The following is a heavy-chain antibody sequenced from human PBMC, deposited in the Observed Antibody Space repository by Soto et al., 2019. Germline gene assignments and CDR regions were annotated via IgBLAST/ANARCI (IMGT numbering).Heavy chain of an antibody. Sequence: ASVKVSCKASGYTFTSYDINWVRQATGQGLEWMGWMNPNSGNTGYAQKFQGRVTMTRNTSISTAYMELSSLRSEDTAVYYCARASRSGGGYYYYYGMDVWAKGPRSPSP. J-gene: IGHJ6*02. D-gene: IGHD6-13*01. CDR2: MNPNSGNT. V-gene: IGHV1-8*01. CDR3: ARASRSGGGYYYYYGMDV. CDR1: GYTFTSYD.